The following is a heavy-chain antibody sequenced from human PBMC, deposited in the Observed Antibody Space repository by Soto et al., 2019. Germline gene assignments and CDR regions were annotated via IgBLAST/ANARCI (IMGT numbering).Heavy chain of an antibody. Sequence: GGSLRLSCTASVSGFSISYYWMSWVRQAPGKGLEWVAHIKEDGGVKLYADSVEGRFTISRDNAKNSLYLQMNSLKPEDTALYYCANSQSIASRPFDYWGQGTLVTVSS. V-gene: IGHV3-7*03. CDR1: GFSISYYW. CDR3: ANSQSIASRPFDY. CDR2: IKEDGGVK. D-gene: IGHD6-6*01. J-gene: IGHJ4*02.